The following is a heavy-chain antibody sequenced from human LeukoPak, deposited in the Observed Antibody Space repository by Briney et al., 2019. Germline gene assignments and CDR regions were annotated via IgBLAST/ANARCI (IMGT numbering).Heavy chain of an antibody. D-gene: IGHD6-13*01. CDR1: GFTFSSYA. J-gene: IGHJ4*02. Sequence: PGGSLRLSCAASGFTFSSYAMSWVRQAPGKGLEWVSIMSGSGNITYYADSVKGRFTISRDNSKNTLYLQMNGLRAEDTAVYYCAKGPSISAVGYFDYWGQGTLVTVSS. CDR3: AKGPSISAVGYFDY. CDR2: MSGSGNIT. V-gene: IGHV3-23*01.